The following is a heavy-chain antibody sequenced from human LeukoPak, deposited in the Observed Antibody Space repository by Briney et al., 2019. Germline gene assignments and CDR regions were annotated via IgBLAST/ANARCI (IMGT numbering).Heavy chain of an antibody. CDR2: MNPNSGNT. J-gene: IGHJ5*02. V-gene: IGHV1-8*03. CDR1: GYTFTSYD. D-gene: IGHD2-15*01. Sequence: ASVKVSCKASGYTFTSYDINWVRQATGQGLEWMGWMNPNSGNTGYAQKFQGRVTITADESTSTAYMELSSLRSEDTAVYYCAREHCSGGSCYNWFDPWGQGTLVTVSS. CDR3: AREHCSGGSCYNWFDP.